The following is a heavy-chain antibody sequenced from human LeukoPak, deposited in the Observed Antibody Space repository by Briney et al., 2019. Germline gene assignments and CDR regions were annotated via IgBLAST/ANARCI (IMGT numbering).Heavy chain of an antibody. V-gene: IGHV3-23*01. CDR3: AKGVRAYCSSTSCYHIDC. CDR1: GFTFSNYA. D-gene: IGHD2-2*01. Sequence: GGSLRLSCAASGFTFSNYAMNWVRRAPGKGLEWVSAISGGGGTTYYADSLKGRFTIPRDSSRNTLYLQMNSLRADDTAVYYCAKGVRAYCSSTSCYHIDCWGQGTLVTVSS. J-gene: IGHJ4*02. CDR2: ISGGGGTT.